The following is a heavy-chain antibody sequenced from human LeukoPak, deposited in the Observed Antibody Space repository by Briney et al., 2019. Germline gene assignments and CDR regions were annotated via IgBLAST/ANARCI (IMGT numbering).Heavy chain of an antibody. CDR1: GFTFSSYS. CDR3: ARGEQHWGYYYYYMDV. D-gene: IGHD6-13*01. CDR2: ISSSSSTI. J-gene: IGHJ6*03. V-gene: IGHV3-48*01. Sequence: PGGSLRLSCAASGFTFSSYSMSWVRQAPGKGLEWVSVISSSSSTIYYADSVKGRFTISRDNAKNSLYLQMNSLRAEDTAVYYCARGEQHWGYYYYYMDVWGKGTTVTVSS.